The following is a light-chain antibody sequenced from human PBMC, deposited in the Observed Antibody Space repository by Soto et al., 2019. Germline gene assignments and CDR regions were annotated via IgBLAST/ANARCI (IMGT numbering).Light chain of an antibody. J-gene: IGKJ1*01. CDR3: QQHASSPWT. Sequence: EIVMTQSPATLSVSPGERATLSCRASQSVSSDLAWYHQKPGQAPRLLIYGASTRATGIPARFSGSGSGTDFTLTISRLEPEDFAVYYCQQHASSPWTFGQGTKVEI. CDR2: GAS. V-gene: IGKV3D-15*02. CDR1: QSVSSD.